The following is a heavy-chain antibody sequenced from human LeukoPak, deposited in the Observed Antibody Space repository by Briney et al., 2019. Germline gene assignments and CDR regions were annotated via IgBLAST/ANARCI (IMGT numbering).Heavy chain of an antibody. CDR1: GFTFSTYG. CDR3: ARDKRIYSSGWYEANFDY. CDR2: ISYDGNNK. D-gene: IGHD6-19*01. Sequence: PGGSLRLSCAASGFTFSTYGMHWVRQAPGKGLEWVAVISYDGNNKYYADSVKGRFTISRDNSKNTLYLQMNSLRAEDTAVYYCARDKRIYSSGWYEANFDYWGQGTLVTVSS. J-gene: IGHJ4*02. V-gene: IGHV3-30*03.